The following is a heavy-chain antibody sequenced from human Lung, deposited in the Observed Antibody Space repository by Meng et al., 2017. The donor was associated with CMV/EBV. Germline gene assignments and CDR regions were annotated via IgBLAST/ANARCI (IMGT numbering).Heavy chain of an antibody. CDR3: ARMIMNNYDYHFAMDV. J-gene: IGHJ6*02. Sequence: SXTXSLXCTVYGGSLGDYFWTWIRQPPGKGLEWIGEIDHSGSTKYNPSLKSRATISDDASKNQLSLKLRSLTAADTAVYYYARMIMNNYDYHFAMDVWGQGXSVTVSS. V-gene: IGHV4-34*01. CDR2: IDHSGST. CDR1: GGSLGDYF. D-gene: IGHD3-16*01.